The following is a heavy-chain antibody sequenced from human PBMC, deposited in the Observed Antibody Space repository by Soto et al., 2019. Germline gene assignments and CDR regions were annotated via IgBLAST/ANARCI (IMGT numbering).Heavy chain of an antibody. V-gene: IGHV5-51*01. Sequence: GESLEISCKGSGYSFTSYWIGWVRQMPGKGLEWMGIIYPGDSDTRYSPSFQGQVTISADKSISTAYLQWSSLKASDTAMYYCARSADFSYYYMDVWGKGTTVTVSS. CDR2: IYPGDSDT. D-gene: IGHD3-3*01. CDR3: ARSADFSYYYMDV. CDR1: GYSFTSYW. J-gene: IGHJ6*03.